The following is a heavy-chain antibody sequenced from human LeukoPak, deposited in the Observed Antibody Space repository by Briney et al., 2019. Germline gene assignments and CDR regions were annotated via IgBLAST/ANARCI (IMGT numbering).Heavy chain of an antibody. CDR2: INPKSGGT. CDR3: ARGVSLTYYYDTGDYYLFDY. CDR1: GYRFTDYY. D-gene: IGHD3-22*01. J-gene: IGHJ4*02. Sequence: ASVKVSCKASGYRFTDYYIHWVRQAPGQGLEWMGWINPKSGGTKYAQKFQGRVMMTRDRPITTGSMELSRLISDDTAVYYCARGVSLTYYYDTGDYYLFDYWGQGTLVTVSS. V-gene: IGHV1-2*02.